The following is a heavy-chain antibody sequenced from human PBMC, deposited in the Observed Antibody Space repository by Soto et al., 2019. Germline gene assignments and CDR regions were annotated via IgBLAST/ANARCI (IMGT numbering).Heavy chain of an antibody. D-gene: IGHD3-16*01. J-gene: IGHJ6*02. CDR1: GFTFRNYA. Sequence: PGGSLRLSCAASGFTFRNYAMHWVSKAPGKGLEWVATMSYDGDNKYYTDSVKGPFTISRDNSKNTLYLQMNSLRPEDTAVYYCARPWGQLSTYYYGMDTWGQGTTVTVSS. V-gene: IGHV3-30-3*01. CDR3: ARPWGQLSTYYYGMDT. CDR2: MSYDGDNK.